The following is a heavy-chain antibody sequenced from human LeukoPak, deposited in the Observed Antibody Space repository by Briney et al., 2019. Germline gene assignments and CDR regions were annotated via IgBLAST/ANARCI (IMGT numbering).Heavy chain of an antibody. CDR1: GYTFTSYG. Sequence: ASVKVSCKASGYTFTSYGINWVRQAPGQGLEWMGWISAYNGNTNYAQKLQGRVTMTTDTSTSTAYMELRSLRSDDTAVYYCARDTPLGYCSGGSCYSLRYYFDYWGQGTLVTVSS. CDR3: ARDTPLGYCSGGSCYSLRYYFDY. J-gene: IGHJ4*02. V-gene: IGHV1-18*01. D-gene: IGHD2-15*01. CDR2: ISAYNGNT.